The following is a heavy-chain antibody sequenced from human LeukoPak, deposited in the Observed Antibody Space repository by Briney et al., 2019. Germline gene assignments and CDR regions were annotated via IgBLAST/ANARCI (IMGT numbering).Heavy chain of an antibody. D-gene: IGHD2-15*01. V-gene: IGHV1-2*02. Sequence: GASVKVSCKASGYTFTGYYMHWVRQAPGQGLEWMGWINPNSGGTNYAQKFQGRVTMTRDTSISTSYMELRRLTSDDTAVYYCARDRGGLLQYGAFDIWGQGTMVTVSS. CDR3: ARDRGGLLQYGAFDI. CDR1: GYTFTGYY. CDR2: INPNSGGT. J-gene: IGHJ3*02.